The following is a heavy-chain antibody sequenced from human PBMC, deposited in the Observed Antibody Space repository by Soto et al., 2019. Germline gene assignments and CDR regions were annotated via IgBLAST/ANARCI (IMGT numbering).Heavy chain of an antibody. Sequence: QVRLQESGQGLVRPSQTLSLICTVSGGSIRNDNFYWSCLRHRPGTGLEGLVYISYGGITFYNPSLERRLFISVDPSNNQFSLNLKSVTAADTAMYYCGRDLAGVVAGRGGFAVWGPGTLVTVSS. CDR1: GGSIRNDNFY. D-gene: IGHD6-19*01. CDR2: ISYGGIT. J-gene: IGHJ3*01. CDR3: GRDLAGVVAGRGGFAV. V-gene: IGHV4-31*03.